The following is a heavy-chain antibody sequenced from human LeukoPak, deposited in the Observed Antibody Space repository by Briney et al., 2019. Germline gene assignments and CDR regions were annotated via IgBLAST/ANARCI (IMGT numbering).Heavy chain of an antibody. V-gene: IGHV3-30*18. D-gene: IGHD6-13*01. CDR2: ISYDGTDK. Sequence: PGRSLRLSCAASGFTFSSYAMQCVRQAPGRGLEWVAVISYDGTDKYYVDSVKGRFTISRDNSKNTLYLQMNSLRAEDTAVYYCAKDGAAAGTFDYWGQGTLVTVSS. CDR1: GFTFSSYA. CDR3: AKDGAAAGTFDY. J-gene: IGHJ4*02.